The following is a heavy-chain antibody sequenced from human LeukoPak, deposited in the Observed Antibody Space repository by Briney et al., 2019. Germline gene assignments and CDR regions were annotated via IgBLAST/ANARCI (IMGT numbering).Heavy chain of an antibody. CDR2: IYTTGGT. CDR1: GFTVSDNA. CDR3: ARRAGDYSHPYDY. D-gene: IGHD3-22*01. V-gene: IGHV3-53*01. Sequence: LRXXCTVSGFTVSDNAMSWVRQAPGKGLKWVSFIYTTGGTHNSDSVKGRFTISRDSSKNTLYLQMNSLRAEDTAVYYCARRAGDYSHPYDYWGQGTLVTVSS. J-gene: IGHJ4*02.